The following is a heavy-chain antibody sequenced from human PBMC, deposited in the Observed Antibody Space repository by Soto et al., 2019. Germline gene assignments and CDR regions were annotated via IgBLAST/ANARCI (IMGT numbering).Heavy chain of an antibody. D-gene: IGHD2-2*01. CDR3: ARHTGDAPAAMDVPDWFDP. J-gene: IGHJ5*02. CDR1: GYTFTSYG. V-gene: IGHV1-18*01. Sequence: QVQLVQSGAEVKKPGASVKVSCKASGYTFTSYGISWVRQAPGQGLEWMGWISAYNGNTNYAQKLQGRVTMTTDTSTSTAYMELRSLRSDDTAVYYCARHTGDAPAAMDVPDWFDPWGQGTLVTVSS. CDR2: ISAYNGNT.